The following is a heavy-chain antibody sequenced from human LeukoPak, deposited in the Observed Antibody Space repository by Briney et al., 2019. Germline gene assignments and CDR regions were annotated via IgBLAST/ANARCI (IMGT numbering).Heavy chain of an antibody. CDR2: INHSGST. CDR1: GGSFSGYY. J-gene: IGHJ5*02. V-gene: IGHV4-34*01. Sequence: PSETLSLTCAVYGGSFSGYYWSWIRQPPGKGLEWIGEINHSGSTNYNPSLKSRVTISVDTSKNQFSLKLSSVTAADTAVYYCARGPRFLEWFLGNWFDPWGQGTLVTVSS. D-gene: IGHD3-3*01. CDR3: ARGPRFLEWFLGNWFDP.